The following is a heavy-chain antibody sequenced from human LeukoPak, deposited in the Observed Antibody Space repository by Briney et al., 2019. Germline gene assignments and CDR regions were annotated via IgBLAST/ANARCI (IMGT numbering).Heavy chain of an antibody. V-gene: IGHV3-11*01. CDR2: ISSSGSTI. J-gene: IGHJ4*02. CDR3: ARERLLWFGEPEGSDY. D-gene: IGHD3-10*01. CDR1: GFTFSDYY. Sequence: GGSLRLSCAASGFTFSDYYMSWIRQAPGKGLEWVSYISSSGSTIYYADSVEGRFTISRDNAKNSLYLQMNSLRAEDTAVYYCARERLLWFGEPEGSDYWGQGTLVTVSS.